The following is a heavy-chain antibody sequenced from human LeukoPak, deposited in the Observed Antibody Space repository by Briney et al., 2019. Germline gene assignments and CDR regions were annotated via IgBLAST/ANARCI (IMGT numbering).Heavy chain of an antibody. D-gene: IGHD3-10*01. CDR1: GFTFSSYA. V-gene: IGHV3-64*01. CDR2: ISSNGGST. Sequence: GGSLRLSCAASGFTFSSYAMHWVRQAPGKGLEYVSAISSNGGSTYYANSVKGRFTISRDNSKNTLFLQMGSLRAEDTAVYYCAKRGSGSGGPYYYYYYMDVWGKGTTVTISS. J-gene: IGHJ6*03. CDR3: AKRGSGSGGPYYYYYYMDV.